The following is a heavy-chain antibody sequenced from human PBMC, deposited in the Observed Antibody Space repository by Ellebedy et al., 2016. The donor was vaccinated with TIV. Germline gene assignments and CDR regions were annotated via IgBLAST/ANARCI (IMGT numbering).Heavy chain of an antibody. V-gene: IGHV4-39*01. Sequence: MPSETLSLTCTVSGGSISSGAYYWGWIRQPPGKGLEWIGSIYYSGNTYYKPSLKRRVTISVDTSRNQFSLKLSSVTAADTAVYFCARHLGRYYEMWFDPWGQGSLDTVSS. CDR2: IYYSGNT. J-gene: IGHJ5*02. CDR1: GGSISSGAYY. D-gene: IGHD1-26*01. CDR3: ARHLGRYYEMWFDP.